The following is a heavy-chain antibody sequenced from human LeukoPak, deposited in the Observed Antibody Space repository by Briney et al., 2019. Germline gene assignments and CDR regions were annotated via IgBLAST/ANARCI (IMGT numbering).Heavy chain of an antibody. D-gene: IGHD5-24*01. CDR3: AKGEMATITYYFDY. CDR2: ISGSGGST. Sequence: GGSLRLSCAASGFTFSSYAMSWVRQAPGKGLEWVSAISGSGGSTYYADSVKGRFTISRDNSKNTLYLQMNSQRAEDTAVYYCAKGEMATITYYFDYWGQGTLVTVSS. V-gene: IGHV3-23*01. CDR1: GFTFSSYA. J-gene: IGHJ4*02.